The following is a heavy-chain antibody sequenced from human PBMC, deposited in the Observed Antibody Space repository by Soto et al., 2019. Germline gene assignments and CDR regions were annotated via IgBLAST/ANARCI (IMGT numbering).Heavy chain of an antibody. V-gene: IGHV3-23*01. CDR1: GFTFSSYA. D-gene: IGHD2-15*01. CDR3: AKVPSAVASTPWFDP. Sequence: PGGSLRLSCAASGFTFSSYAMNWVRQGPGKGLEWVSTISGSAGSTYYADSVKGRFTISRDNSKNTLYLQMDSLSVEDTAMYYCAKVPSAVASTPWFDPWGQGNLVTVSS. CDR2: ISGSAGST. J-gene: IGHJ5*02.